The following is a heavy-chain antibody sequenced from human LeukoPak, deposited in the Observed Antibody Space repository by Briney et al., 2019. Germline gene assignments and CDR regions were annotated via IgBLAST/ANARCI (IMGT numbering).Heavy chain of an antibody. CDR2: ISGSGGST. J-gene: IGHJ1*01. CDR1: GFTFSSYA. Sequence: AGGSLRLSCAASGFTFSSYAMTWVRQAPGKGLEWVSAISGSGGSTYYADSVKGRFTISRDNSKNTLYMQMNSLRGEDTAVYYCAKDPAAAGTAEYFQHWGQGTLVTVSS. D-gene: IGHD6-13*01. CDR3: AKDPAAAGTAEYFQH. V-gene: IGHV3-23*01.